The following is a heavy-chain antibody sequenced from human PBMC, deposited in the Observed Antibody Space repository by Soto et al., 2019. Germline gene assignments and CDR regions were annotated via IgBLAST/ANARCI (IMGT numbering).Heavy chain of an antibody. Sequence: EAQLVESGGGLVQPGGSLRLSCVASGFNFRSYSLSWVRQAPGMGLEWIAYIDTSSSLIYYADSVEGRFAISRANAKKPIYLQVASLRDEDTALYYCARDFLTGDAREAFDIWGKGTIVTVSS. D-gene: IGHD7-27*01. J-gene: IGHJ3*02. CDR3: ARDFLTGDAREAFDI. V-gene: IGHV3-48*02. CDR2: IDTSSSLI. CDR1: GFNFRSYS.